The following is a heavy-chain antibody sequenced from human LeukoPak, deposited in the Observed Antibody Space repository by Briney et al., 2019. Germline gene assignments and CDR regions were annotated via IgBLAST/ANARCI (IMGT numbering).Heavy chain of an antibody. CDR1: GFTLSSDW. CDR2: ISRESDGSGT. V-gene: IGHV3-74*01. Sequence: GGSLRLSCAGSGFTLSSDWVHWVRQVPGKGLVWVARISRESDGSGTNYADSVKGRFTISRDNAKNMLYLQMDSLRVEDTAVYYCVKYSSGINWGQGTLVTVSS. J-gene: IGHJ4*02. D-gene: IGHD6-19*01. CDR3: VKYSSGIN.